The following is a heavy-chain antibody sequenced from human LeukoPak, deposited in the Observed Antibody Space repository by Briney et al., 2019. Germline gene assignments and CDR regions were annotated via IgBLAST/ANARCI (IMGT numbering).Heavy chain of an antibody. CDR1: GFTVNSNY. J-gene: IGHJ4*02. CDR3: ARVKWELPPYFDY. V-gene: IGHV3-66*01. CDR2: IYSGGRT. D-gene: IGHD1-26*01. Sequence: GGSLRLFCAASGFTVNSNYMSWVRQAPGKGLELVSVIYSGGRTYYADSVKGRFTISRDNSKSALYLQMNSLRADDTAVYYCARVKWELPPYFDYWGQGTLVTVSS.